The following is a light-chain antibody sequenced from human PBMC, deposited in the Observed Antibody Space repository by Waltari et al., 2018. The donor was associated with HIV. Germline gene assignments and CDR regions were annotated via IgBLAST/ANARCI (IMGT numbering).Light chain of an antibody. CDR3: QQYNGY. CDR1: QSINTW. V-gene: IGKV1-5*03. J-gene: IGKJ4*01. CDR2: KAS. Sequence: DSQMTQSPSSLSASVGDRVTITCRASQSINTWLAWYQQKPGTAPKPLIYKASNLESGVPSRFSGSGSGTEFTLTISSLQPDDFATYYCQQYNGYFGGGTKVEIK.